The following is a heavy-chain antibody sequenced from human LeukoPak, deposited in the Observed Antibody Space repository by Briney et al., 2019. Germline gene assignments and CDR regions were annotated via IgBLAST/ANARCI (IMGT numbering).Heavy chain of an antibody. CDR3: ARGSVPHGDYAEYFQH. CDR1: GFTFSNYW. CDR2: IKQDGSEK. D-gene: IGHD4-17*01. J-gene: IGHJ1*01. V-gene: IGHV3-7*01. Sequence: GGSLRLSCAASGFTFSNYWMHWVRQAPGKGLEWVANIKQDGSEKYYVDSVKGRFTISRDNAKNSLYLQMNSLRAEDTAVYYCARGSVPHGDYAEYFQHWGQGTLVTVSS.